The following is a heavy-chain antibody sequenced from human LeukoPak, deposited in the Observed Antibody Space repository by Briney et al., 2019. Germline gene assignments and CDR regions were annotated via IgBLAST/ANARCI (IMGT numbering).Heavy chain of an antibody. Sequence: GGSLRLSCAASGFTFSSYWMHWVRQVPGKGLVWVSRISRDGSSTDYADSVKGRFTISRDNAKNSLYLQMNSLRAEDTAVYYCARHVVALGFDYWGQGTLVTVSS. CDR2: ISRDGSST. V-gene: IGHV3-74*01. CDR3: ARHVVALGFDY. J-gene: IGHJ4*02. D-gene: IGHD3-22*01. CDR1: GFTFSSYW.